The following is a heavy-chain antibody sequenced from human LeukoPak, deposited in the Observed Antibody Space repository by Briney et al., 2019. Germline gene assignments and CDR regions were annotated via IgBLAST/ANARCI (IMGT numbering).Heavy chain of an antibody. Sequence: SETLSLTCTVSGGSISSYYWSWIRQLPGKGLEWIGYVSYSGNTNYNPSLKSRLTISVDTSKNQFSLKLSSVTAADTAVYYCARGGSYKFDYWGQGTLVTVSS. V-gene: IGHV4-59*01. CDR2: VSYSGNT. D-gene: IGHD3-16*01. CDR3: ARGGSYKFDY. J-gene: IGHJ4*02. CDR1: GGSISSYY.